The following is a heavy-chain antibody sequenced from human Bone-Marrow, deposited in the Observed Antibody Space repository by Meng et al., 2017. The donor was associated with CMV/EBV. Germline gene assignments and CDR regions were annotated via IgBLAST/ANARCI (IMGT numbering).Heavy chain of an antibody. V-gene: IGHV3-30-3*01. J-gene: IGHJ4*02. CDR3: ARGDSSGYWDYFDY. D-gene: IGHD3-22*01. Sequence: GESLKISCVASGFIFSTYAMHWVRQAPGKGLEWVAVISYDGNNKYYADSVKGRFTISGDNSKNTLYLQMNSLRAEDTAVYYCARGDSSGYWDYFDYWGQGTLVTVSS. CDR2: ISYDGNNK. CDR1: GFIFSTYA.